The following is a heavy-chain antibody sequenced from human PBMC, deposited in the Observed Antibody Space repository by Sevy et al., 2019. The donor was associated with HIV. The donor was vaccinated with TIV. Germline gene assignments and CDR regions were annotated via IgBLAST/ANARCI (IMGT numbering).Heavy chain of an antibody. J-gene: IGHJ5*01. CDR1: GFTFSNYA. CDR2: ISYDGSNK. V-gene: IGHV3-30*04. D-gene: IGHD6-13*01. Sequence: GGSLRLSCAASGFTFSNYAMHWVRQAPGKGLEWVAVISYDGSNKYYADSVKGRSTISRDNSKNTLFLQMKSLRAEDKAIYYCAREAAEGPYSSSWYSNWFDPWGQGTLVTVSS. CDR3: AREAAEGPYSSSWYSNWFDP.